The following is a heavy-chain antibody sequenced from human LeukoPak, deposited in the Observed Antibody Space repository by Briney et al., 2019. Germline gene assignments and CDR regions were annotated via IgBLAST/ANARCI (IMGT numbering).Heavy chain of an antibody. D-gene: IGHD6-13*01. Sequence: GASVKVSCKASGYTFTSYAMHWVRQAPGQRLEWMGWISAYNGNTNYAQKLQGRVTMTTDTSTSTAYMELRSLRSDDTAVYYCARDHPQQLVIGSLDYWGQGTLVTVSS. V-gene: IGHV1-18*01. CDR3: ARDHPQQLVIGSLDY. J-gene: IGHJ4*02. CDR2: ISAYNGNT. CDR1: GYTFTSYA.